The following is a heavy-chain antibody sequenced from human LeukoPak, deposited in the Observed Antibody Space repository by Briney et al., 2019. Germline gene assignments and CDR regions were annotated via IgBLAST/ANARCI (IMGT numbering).Heavy chain of an antibody. D-gene: IGHD2-2*01. V-gene: IGHV3-30*02. Sequence: PPGGSLRLSCAASGLTFSSYGMHWVRQAPGKGLEWVAFIRYDGSNKYYADSVKGRFTISRDNSKNTLYLQMNSLRAEDTAVYYCAKDFEEDIVVVPAVQRGYWGQGTLVTVSS. CDR3: AKDFEEDIVVVPAVQRGY. CDR1: GLTFSSYG. J-gene: IGHJ4*02. CDR2: IRYDGSNK.